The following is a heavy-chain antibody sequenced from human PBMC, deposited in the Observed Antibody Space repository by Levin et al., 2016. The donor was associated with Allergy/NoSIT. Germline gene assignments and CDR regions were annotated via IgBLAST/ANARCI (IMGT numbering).Heavy chain of an antibody. V-gene: IGHV1-18*01. Sequence: ASVKVSCKASGYSFGAYTITWVRQAPGQGLEWLGWISAYSYTTNYAQKFQGRVTMTTDTSTSTVYMELTSLRSDDTGVYYCARSPDYDDVWGSYRVIDFWGQGTLVSVSS. CDR1: GYSFGAYT. CDR2: ISAYSYTT. J-gene: IGHJ4*02. CDR3: ARSPDYDDVWGSYRVIDF. D-gene: IGHD3-16*02.